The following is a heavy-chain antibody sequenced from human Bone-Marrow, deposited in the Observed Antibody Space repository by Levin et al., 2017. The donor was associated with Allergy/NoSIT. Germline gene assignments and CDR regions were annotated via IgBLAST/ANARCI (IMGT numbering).Heavy chain of an antibody. D-gene: IGHD5-24*01. J-gene: IGHJ4*02. CDR2: ISDGGTII. Sequence: GGSLRLSCTASGFTFSDYYMSWIRQAPGKGLEWVSYISDGGTIIYYADSVKGRFTISRDNAKKSVYLQMNNLRAEDTAVYYCARRPRDASLEVNGGQGTLVTVAS. V-gene: IGHV3-11*01. CDR1: GFTFSDYY. CDR3: ARRPRDASLEVN.